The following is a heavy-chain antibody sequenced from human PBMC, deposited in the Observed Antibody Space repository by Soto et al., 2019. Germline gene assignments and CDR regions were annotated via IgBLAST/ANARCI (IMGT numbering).Heavy chain of an antibody. D-gene: IGHD3-3*01. CDR3: AKDAYFDFWSGRYYFDY. CDR1: GFSFSSYV. V-gene: IGHV3-23*01. CDR2: IRGSGGTT. Sequence: EVQLLESGGGFVQPGGSLRLSCAASGFSFSSYVMSWVRQAPGKGLEWVSAIRGSGGTTYYADYVKGRFTISRDNSKNTLYLQMNSLRAEDTAVYYCAKDAYFDFWSGRYYFDYWGQGTLVTVSS. J-gene: IGHJ4*02.